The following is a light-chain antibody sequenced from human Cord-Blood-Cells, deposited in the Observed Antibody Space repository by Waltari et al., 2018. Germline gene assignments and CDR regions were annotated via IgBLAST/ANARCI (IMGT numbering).Light chain of an antibody. CDR3: SSYTSSSTPFV. J-gene: IGLJ1*01. CDR1: SSAVGGYNY. Sequence: QSPLTQPASVSGSPGQSITISCTGTSSAVGGYNYVSWYQQHPGKAPKLIIYEVSNRPSGVSNRFSGSKSGNTASLTISGLQAEDEADYYCSSYTSSSTPFVFGTGTKVTVL. V-gene: IGLV2-14*01. CDR2: EVS.